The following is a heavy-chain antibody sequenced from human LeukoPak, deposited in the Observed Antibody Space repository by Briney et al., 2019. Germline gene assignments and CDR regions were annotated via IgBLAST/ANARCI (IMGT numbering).Heavy chain of an antibody. CDR2: IKQDGSEK. CDR1: GFTFSSYS. Sequence: GGSLRLSCAASGFTFSSYSMNWVRQAPGKGLEWVANIKQDGSEKYYVDSVKGRFTISRDNSKNTLFLQMNSLKTEDTALYYCTGYDFWSGFRSGDLWGRGTLVTVSS. CDR3: TGYDFWSGFRSGDL. J-gene: IGHJ2*01. D-gene: IGHD3-3*01. V-gene: IGHV3-7*01.